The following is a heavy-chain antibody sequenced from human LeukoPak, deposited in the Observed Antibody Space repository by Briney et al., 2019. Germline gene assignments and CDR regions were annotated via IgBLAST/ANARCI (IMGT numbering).Heavy chain of an antibody. D-gene: IGHD6-19*01. CDR2: INWNGGST. J-gene: IGHJ4*02. Sequence: GGSLRLSCAASGFTFSSYGMHWVRQAPGKGLEWVSGINWNGGSTGYADSVKGRFTISRDNAKNSLYLQMNSLRAEDTASYYCASVGDVAVAGGLGYWGQGTLVTVSS. V-gene: IGHV3-20*04. CDR3: ASVGDVAVAGGLGY. CDR1: GFTFSSYG.